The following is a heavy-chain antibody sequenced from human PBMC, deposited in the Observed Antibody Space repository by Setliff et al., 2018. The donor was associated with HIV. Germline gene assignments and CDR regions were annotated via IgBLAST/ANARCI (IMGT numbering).Heavy chain of an antibody. CDR3: VRAPNYGGNPYHFDY. J-gene: IGHJ4*02. V-gene: IGHV3-74*01. CDR2: INSDGSRT. CDR1: GFAVESTH. D-gene: IGHD4-17*01. Sequence: GGSLRLSCAVSGFAVESTHMSWVRHAPGKGLVWVSSINSDGSRTNYADSVKGRFTVSRDNAKNTLNLQMNSLRAEDTAVYYCVRAPNYGGNPYHFDYWGQGTLVTVSS.